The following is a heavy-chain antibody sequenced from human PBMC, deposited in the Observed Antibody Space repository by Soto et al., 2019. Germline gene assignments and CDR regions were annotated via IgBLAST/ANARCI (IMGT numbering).Heavy chain of an antibody. J-gene: IGHJ4*02. CDR1: GYTFTGFG. Sequence: QVQLVQSGAEVKKPGASVKVSCKASGYTFTGFGISWVRQAPGQGFGWLGWISAYIGNTNYAQKPQGRVTRTTDTSTSTAYMELRSLRSDDTAVYYCARDVEREPTGLIFWDYWGQGTLVTVSS. CDR3: ARDVEREPTGLIFWDY. CDR2: ISAYIGNT. V-gene: IGHV1-18*01. D-gene: IGHD3-3*01.